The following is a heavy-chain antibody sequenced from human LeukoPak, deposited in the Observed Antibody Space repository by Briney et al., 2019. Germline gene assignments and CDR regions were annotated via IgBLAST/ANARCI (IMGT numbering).Heavy chain of an antibody. CDR3: ARGTYCSGGSCYEEYNWFDP. V-gene: IGHV4-59*01. CDR1: GGSISSYN. D-gene: IGHD2-15*01. J-gene: IGHJ5*02. Sequence: PSETLSLTCTVSGGSISSYNWNWIRQPPGKGLEWIGYIYYSGSTNYYPYPESRVTISVDTSKHQFSLKLSSVTAADTAVYYCARGTYCSGGSCYEEYNWFDPWGQGTLVTVSS. CDR2: IYYSGST.